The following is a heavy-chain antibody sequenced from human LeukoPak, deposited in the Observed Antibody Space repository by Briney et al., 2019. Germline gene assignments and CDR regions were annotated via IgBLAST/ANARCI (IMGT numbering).Heavy chain of an antibody. D-gene: IGHD6-19*01. CDR3: ARAAVAGTGFDP. Sequence: PGGSLRLSCAASGLTFSSYWMHWIRQAPGKGLVWVSRINTDGSSTSYADSVKGRFTISRDNAKNTLYLQMNSLRAEDTAVYYCARAAVAGTGFDPWGQGTLVTVSS. V-gene: IGHV3-74*01. J-gene: IGHJ5*02. CDR1: GLTFSSYW. CDR2: INTDGSST.